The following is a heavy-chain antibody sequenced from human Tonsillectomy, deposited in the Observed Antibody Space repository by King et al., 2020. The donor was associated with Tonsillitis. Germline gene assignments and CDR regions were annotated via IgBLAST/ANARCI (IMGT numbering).Heavy chain of an antibody. V-gene: IGHV3-30-3*01. CDR3: VRDAYCGSNSCQYTTFFDY. Sequence: VQLVESGGGVVQPGRSLRLSCAASGFTFSTYAMHWVRQAPGKGLEWVAAISYDGSRKFYADSVKGRFTFSRDNSKSTLYLQMDSLRTEDTAVDYCVRDAYCGSNSCQYTTFFDYWGQGTLLTVSS. J-gene: IGHJ4*02. CDR1: GFTFSTYA. CDR2: ISYDGSRK. D-gene: IGHD2-2*01.